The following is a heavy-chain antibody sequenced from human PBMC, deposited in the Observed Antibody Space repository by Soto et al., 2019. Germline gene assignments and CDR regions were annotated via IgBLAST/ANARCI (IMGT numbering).Heavy chain of an antibody. CDR2: ISWNGSSM. Sequence: GGSLRLSCAASGFTFDVYAMHWVRQAPGRGLEWVSGISWNGSSMGYADSVKGRFTISRDNAKNSLYLQMNSLRAEDAALYYCAKKGPARYSSGWSENYFDYWGQGTLVTVSS. J-gene: IGHJ4*02. CDR1: GFTFDVYA. V-gene: IGHV3-9*01. CDR3: AKKGPARYSSGWSENYFDY. D-gene: IGHD6-19*01.